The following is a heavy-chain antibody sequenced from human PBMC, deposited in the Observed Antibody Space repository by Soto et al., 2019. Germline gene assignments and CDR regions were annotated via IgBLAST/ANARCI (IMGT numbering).Heavy chain of an antibody. D-gene: IGHD7-27*01. CDR3: ARRVTGGGERFDP. V-gene: IGHV4-30-4*01. Sequence: SETLSLTCTVSGSSVSSGDYYWTWIRQPPGKDLEWIGYIYSSGNTNYNPSLRSRITMSKDTSKNQFSLKLSSVTAADTAVYYCARRVTGGGERFDPWGQGTLVTVSS. CDR1: GSSVSSGDYY. J-gene: IGHJ5*02. CDR2: IYSSGNT.